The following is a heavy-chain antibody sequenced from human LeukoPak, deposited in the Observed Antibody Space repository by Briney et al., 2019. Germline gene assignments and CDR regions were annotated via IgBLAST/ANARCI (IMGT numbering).Heavy chain of an antibody. J-gene: IGHJ4*02. CDR1: GFTFSDYY. V-gene: IGHV3-11*01. CDR3: AKANPILTGYRHFDY. CDR2: ISSSGSTI. Sequence: PGGSLRLSCAASGFTFSDYYMSWIRQAPGKGLEWVSYISSSGSTIYYADSVKGRFTISRDNAKNSLYLQMNSLRAEDTAVYYCAKANPILTGYRHFDYWGQGTLVTVSS. D-gene: IGHD3-9*01.